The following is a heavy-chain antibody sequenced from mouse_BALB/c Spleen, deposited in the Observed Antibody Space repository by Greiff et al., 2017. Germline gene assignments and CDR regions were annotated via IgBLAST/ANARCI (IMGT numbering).Heavy chain of an antibody. Sequence: EVQLQQSGAELVKPGASVKLSCTASGFNIKDTYMHWVKQRPEQGLEWIGRIDPANGNTKYDPKFQGKATITADTSSNTAYLQLSSLTSEDTAVYYCARSNYEGNYFDYWGQGTTLTVSS. CDR1: GFNIKDTY. J-gene: IGHJ2*01. V-gene: IGHV14-3*02. CDR3: ARSNYEGNYFDY. D-gene: IGHD2-5*01. CDR2: IDPANGNT.